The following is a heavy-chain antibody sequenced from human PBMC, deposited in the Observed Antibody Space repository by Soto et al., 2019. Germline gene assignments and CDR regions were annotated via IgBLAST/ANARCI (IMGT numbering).Heavy chain of an antibody. CDR1: GFTLGSHR. CDR2: IDTDGGGT. J-gene: IGHJ5*02. V-gene: IGHV3-74*01. CDR3: STVFDL. Sequence: DVQLLESGGGLVQPGGSLRVSCAASGFTLGSHRIHWVRQPPGKGLEWVSRIDTDGGGTSYADSVKGRFTISTDNAKNTVYLRMNGLRAEDTAVYYCSTVFDLWGQGTLVTVSS.